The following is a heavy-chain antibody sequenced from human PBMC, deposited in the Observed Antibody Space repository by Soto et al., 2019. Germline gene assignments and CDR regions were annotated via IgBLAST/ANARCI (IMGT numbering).Heavy chain of an antibody. CDR3: AKDGIAAAGAQNWFDP. CDR2: ISGSGGST. D-gene: IGHD6-13*01. Sequence: RLSCAASGFTFSSYAMSWVRQAPGKGLEWVSAISGSGGSTYYADSVKGRFTISRDNSKNTLYLQMNSLRAEDTAVYYCAKDGIAAAGAQNWFDPWGQGTLVTVSS. CDR1: GFTFSSYA. V-gene: IGHV3-23*01. J-gene: IGHJ5*02.